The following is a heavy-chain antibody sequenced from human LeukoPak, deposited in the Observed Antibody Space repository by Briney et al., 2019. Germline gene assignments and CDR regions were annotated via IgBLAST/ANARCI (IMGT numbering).Heavy chain of an antibody. CDR2: INPSGGST. CDR3: ATDPVGYCGSDSCYSVDY. V-gene: IGHV1-46*01. CDR1: GYTFTSHH. J-gene: IGHJ4*02. Sequence: GASVKVSCKASGYTFTSHHMHWVRQAPEQGLEWMGIINPSGGSTSYAQKFQGRVTMTRDMSTRTDYMELSSLRYEDTAVYYCATDPVGYCGSDSCYSVDYWGQGTLVTVSS. D-gene: IGHD2-15*01.